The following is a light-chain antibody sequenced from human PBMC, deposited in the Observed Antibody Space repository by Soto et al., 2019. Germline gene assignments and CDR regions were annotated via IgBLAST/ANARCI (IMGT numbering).Light chain of an antibody. V-gene: IGKV3-15*01. Sequence: EIVMTQSPSTLSVSPGERATLSCRASQSVSSNLAWYHQKPGQAPRLIIYDASTRATGIPARLSGSGSGTEFTLTISRLQYEDFAVYYCQQYNVGLTFGGGTKVEIK. CDR3: QQYNVGLT. CDR2: DAS. CDR1: QSVSSN. J-gene: IGKJ4*01.